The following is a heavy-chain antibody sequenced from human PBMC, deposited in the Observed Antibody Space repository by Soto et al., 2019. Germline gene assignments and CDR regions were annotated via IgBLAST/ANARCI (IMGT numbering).Heavy chain of an antibody. J-gene: IGHJ6*02. CDR2: ISAYNGNT. CDR3: ARDSNSGYDEYYYYYYGMDV. D-gene: IGHD5-12*01. CDR1: GYTFTSYG. V-gene: IGHV1-18*01. Sequence: GASVKVSCKASGYTFTSYGISWVRQAPGQGLEWMGWISAYNGNTNYAQKLQGRVTMTTDTSTSTAYMELRSLRSDDTAVYYCARDSNSGYDEYYYYYYGMDVWGQGTTVTVSS.